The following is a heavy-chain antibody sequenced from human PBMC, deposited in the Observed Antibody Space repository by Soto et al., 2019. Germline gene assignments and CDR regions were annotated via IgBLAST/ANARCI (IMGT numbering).Heavy chain of an antibody. Sequence: SGPTLVNPTQTLTLTCTFSRFSLSTSGVGVGWIRQPPGKALEWLALIYWNDDKRYSPSLKSRLTITKDTSKNQVVLTMTNMDPVDTATYFCAPSGNTRRWNRGSWFDTWGQGTLVTVSS. J-gene: IGHJ5*02. CDR2: IYWNDDK. D-gene: IGHD1-1*01. CDR3: APSGNTRRWNRGSWFDT. V-gene: IGHV2-5*01. CDR1: RFSLSTSGVG.